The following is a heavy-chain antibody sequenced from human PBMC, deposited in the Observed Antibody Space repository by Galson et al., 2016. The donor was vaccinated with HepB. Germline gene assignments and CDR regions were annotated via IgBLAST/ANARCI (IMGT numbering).Heavy chain of an antibody. CDR1: GGTFSSYG. CDR3: ARDRDYGGNFGLDY. D-gene: IGHD4-23*01. V-gene: IGHV1-69*06. J-gene: IGHJ4*02. CDR2: ILPISHTS. Sequence: SVKVSCKASGGTFSSYGFGWVRQAPGQGLECMGGILPISHTSNYAQKFQGRVTITADKSTSTAYMELSSLRSEDTAVYYCARDRDYGGNFGLDYWGQGTLVTVSS.